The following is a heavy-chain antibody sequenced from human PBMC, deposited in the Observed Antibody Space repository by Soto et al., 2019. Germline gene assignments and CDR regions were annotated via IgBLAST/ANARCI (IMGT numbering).Heavy chain of an antibody. CDR1: GYTFTSYG. CDR2: ISDHNGNT. J-gene: IGHJ4*02. V-gene: IGHV1-18*01. D-gene: IGHD1-1*01. CDR3: ARGRYGDY. Sequence: QVHLVQSGAEVKKPGASVKVSCKASGYTFTSYGITWVRQAPGQGLEWMGWISDHNGNTDYAQKLQGRVIVTRDTSTSTAYMELRSLISDDTAVYYCARGRYGDYWGQGALVTVSS.